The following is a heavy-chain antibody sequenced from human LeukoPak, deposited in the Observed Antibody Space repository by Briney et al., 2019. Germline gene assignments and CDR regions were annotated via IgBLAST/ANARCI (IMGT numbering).Heavy chain of an antibody. CDR3: AKDLYGSGSYYITGVDY. J-gene: IGHJ4*02. CDR2: ISGSGGST. V-gene: IGHV3-23*01. Sequence: GGSLRLSCAASGFTFSSYATSWVRQAPGKGLEWVSAISGSGGSTYYADSVKGRFTISRDNSKNTLYLQMNSLRAEDTAVYYCAKDLYGSGSYYITGVDYWGQGTLVTVSS. D-gene: IGHD3-10*01. CDR1: GFTFSSYA.